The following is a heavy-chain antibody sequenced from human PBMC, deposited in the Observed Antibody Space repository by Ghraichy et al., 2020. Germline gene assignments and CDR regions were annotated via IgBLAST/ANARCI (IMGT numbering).Heavy chain of an antibody. V-gene: IGHV3-74*01. CDR1: GFTFSSYW. J-gene: IGHJ4*02. CDR3: ARAVAVAGRGLDY. CDR2: INSDASST. D-gene: IGHD6-19*01. Sequence: GGSLRLSCAASGFTFSSYWMHWVRQAPGKGLVWVSRINSDASSTNYADSVKGRFTISRDNANNTLYLQMNSLRAEDTAVYYCARAVAVAGRGLDYWGQGILVTVSS.